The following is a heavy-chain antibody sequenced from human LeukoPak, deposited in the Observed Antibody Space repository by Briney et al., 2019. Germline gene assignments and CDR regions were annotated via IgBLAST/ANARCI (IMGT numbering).Heavy chain of an antibody. CDR3: ATAPQGIAVAGQSDY. Sequence: ASVKISCKVSGYTFTDYYMHWVQQAPGKGLEWMGLVDPEDGETIYAEKFQGRVTITADTSTDTAYMELSSLRSEDTAVYYCATAPQGIAVAGQSDYWGQGTLVTVSS. CDR2: VDPEDGET. D-gene: IGHD6-19*01. CDR1: GYTFTDYY. V-gene: IGHV1-69-2*01. J-gene: IGHJ4*02.